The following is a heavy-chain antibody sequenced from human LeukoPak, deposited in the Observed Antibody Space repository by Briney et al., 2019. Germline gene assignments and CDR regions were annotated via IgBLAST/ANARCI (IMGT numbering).Heavy chain of an antibody. J-gene: IGHJ4*02. CDR3: AREGNWATMAFDY. V-gene: IGHV1-46*01. D-gene: IGHD7-27*01. CDR2: INPSGGGT. CDR1: GYTFTSYY. Sequence: GASVKVSCKASGYTFTSYYMHWVQQAPGQGLEWMGIINPSGGGTSYAQKFQGRVTMTRDTSTSTVYMELSSLRSEDTAMYYCAREGNWATMAFDYWGQGTLVTVSS.